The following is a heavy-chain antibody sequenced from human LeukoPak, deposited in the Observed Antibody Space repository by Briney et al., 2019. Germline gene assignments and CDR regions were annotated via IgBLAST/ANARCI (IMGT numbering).Heavy chain of an antibody. D-gene: IGHD4-23*01. Sequence: TSVRVSCKASGFTFSSSAVQWVRQARGQPLEWIGWIIVGSGVTNYAHGLQGRLTITRDMSTSTSYMELSGLTFDDTAVYYRAAELYGGNSDCCNFEMWGRGTLVTVSS. CDR2: IIVGSGVT. V-gene: IGHV1-58*01. CDR1: GFTFSSSA. J-gene: IGHJ3*02. CDR3: AAELYGGNSDCCNFEM.